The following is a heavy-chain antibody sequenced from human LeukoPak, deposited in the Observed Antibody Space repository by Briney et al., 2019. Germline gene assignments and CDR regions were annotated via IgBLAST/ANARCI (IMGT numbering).Heavy chain of an antibody. V-gene: IGHV1-18*01. CDR1: GYTFNTYG. J-gene: IGHJ5*02. CDR3: ARDGRQWVPLNWFDP. D-gene: IGHD6-19*01. Sequence: GASVKVSCKASGYTFNTYGINCVRQAPGQGLEWMGWISAYNGNTNYAQNFQGRITLTTDTSTSTAYMELTSLRFDDTAVYYCARDGRQWVPLNWFDPWGQGTLVIVSS. CDR2: ISAYNGNT.